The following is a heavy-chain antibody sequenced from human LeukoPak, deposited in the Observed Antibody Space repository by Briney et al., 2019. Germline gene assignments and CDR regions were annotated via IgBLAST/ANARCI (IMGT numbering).Heavy chain of an antibody. CDR3: AVEYSSSWYL. V-gene: IGHV1-58*02. J-gene: IGHJ5*02. CDR1: GFTFTSSA. D-gene: IGHD6-13*01. CDR2: IVVGNGNT. Sequence: SVKVSCKASGFTFTSSAMQWVRQARGQRLEWIGWIVVGNGNTNYAQKFQERVTITRDMSTSTAYMELSSLRSEDTAVYYCAVEYSSSWYLWGQGTLVTVSS.